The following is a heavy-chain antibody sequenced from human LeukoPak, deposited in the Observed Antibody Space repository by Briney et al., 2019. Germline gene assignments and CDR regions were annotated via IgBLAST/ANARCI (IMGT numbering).Heavy chain of an antibody. D-gene: IGHD5-18*01. Sequence: PSETLSLTCTVSGGSISSGDYYWSWIRQPPGKGLEWIGYIYYSGSTYYNPSLKSRVTISVDTSKNQFSLKLSSVTAADTAVYYCARGSYGYRRVPDYWGQGTLVTVSS. V-gene: IGHV4-30-4*08. CDR3: ARGSYGYRRVPDY. CDR2: IYYSGST. CDR1: GGSISSGDYY. J-gene: IGHJ4*02.